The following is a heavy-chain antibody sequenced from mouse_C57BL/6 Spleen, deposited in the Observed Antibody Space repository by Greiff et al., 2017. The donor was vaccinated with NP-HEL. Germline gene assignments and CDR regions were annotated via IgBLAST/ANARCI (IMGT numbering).Heavy chain of an antibody. CDR2: ISYSGST. Sequence: ESGPGMVKPSQSLSLTCTVTGYSITSGYDWHWIRHFPGNKLEWMGYISYSGSTNYNPSLKSRISITHDTSKNHFFLKLNSVTTEDTATYYCARAGYDYGSFPAWFAYWGQGTLVTVSA. J-gene: IGHJ3*01. D-gene: IGHD1-1*01. V-gene: IGHV3-1*01. CDR1: GYSITSGYD. CDR3: ARAGYDYGSFPAWFAY.